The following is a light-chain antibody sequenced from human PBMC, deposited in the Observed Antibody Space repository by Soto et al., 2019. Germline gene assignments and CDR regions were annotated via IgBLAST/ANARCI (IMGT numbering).Light chain of an antibody. CDR2: GAS. CDR3: QQYGSSPRT. CDR1: QSVSSSY. V-gene: IGKV3-20*01. Sequence: EIVLTQSPGTLSLSPGERATLSCSASQSVSSSYLAWYQQKPGQAPRLLIYGASSRATGITDRFSGSGSGTDFTLTISRLEPEDFAVYYCQQYGSSPRTFGQGTQVEIK. J-gene: IGKJ1*01.